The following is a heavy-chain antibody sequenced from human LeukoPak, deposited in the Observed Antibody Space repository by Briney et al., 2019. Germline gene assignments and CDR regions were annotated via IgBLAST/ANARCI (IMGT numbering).Heavy chain of an antibody. D-gene: IGHD3-16*01. Sequence: ASVKVSCKASAYTFSSYAMHWVRQAPGQALEWMGIINPSGGSTSYAQKFQGRVTMTRDTSTSTVYMELSSLRSEDTAVYYCARDWVGFDIWGQGTMVTVSS. CDR1: AYTFSSYA. J-gene: IGHJ3*02. V-gene: IGHV1-46*01. CDR3: ARDWVGFDI. CDR2: INPSGGST.